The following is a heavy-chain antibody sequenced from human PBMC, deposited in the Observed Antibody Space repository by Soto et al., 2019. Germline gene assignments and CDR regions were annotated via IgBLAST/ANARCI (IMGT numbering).Heavy chain of an antibody. CDR2: INHTRST. Sequence: QVQLQQWGAGLLKPSETLSLTYAVYGGSFSGYSWTWIRQPPGTGLEWIGEINHTRSTNYNPSLKIRVTISVDTSKNQFSLNLTSVTAADSAVYYCAIDKITGLFDYWGQGTLVTVSS. CDR1: GGSFSGYS. J-gene: IGHJ4*02. V-gene: IGHV4-34*01. CDR3: AIDKITGLFDY. D-gene: IGHD2-8*02.